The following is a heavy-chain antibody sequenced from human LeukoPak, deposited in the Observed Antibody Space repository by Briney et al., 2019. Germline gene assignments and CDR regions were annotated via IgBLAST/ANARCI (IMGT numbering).Heavy chain of an antibody. Sequence: SETLSLTCTVAGGSISSYYWSWIRQPAGEGLEWIGRIYTSGSTNYNASLKSRVSMSVDTSKNQFSLKLSSVTAADTAVFYCARENSGSYREFDYWGQGTLVTVSS. CDR2: IYTSGST. CDR3: ARENSGSYREFDY. V-gene: IGHV4-4*07. D-gene: IGHD1-26*01. J-gene: IGHJ4*02. CDR1: GGSISSYY.